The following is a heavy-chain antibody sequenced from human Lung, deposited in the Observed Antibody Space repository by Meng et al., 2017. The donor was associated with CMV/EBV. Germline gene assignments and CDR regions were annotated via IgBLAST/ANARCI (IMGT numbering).Heavy chain of an antibody. Sequence: GGSLRLXCTAPGSTFADSAINWVRQAPGKGLEWLGFIRPRANGGAPHHAASVTGRFTFSRDDYKSIAYLQMNSLESEDTAVYYCSRVHIVVVTSGIWERTFDVWGLGTMVTVSS. CDR2: IRPRANGGAP. CDR1: GSTFADSA. D-gene: IGHD2-2*01. CDR3: SRVHIVVVTSGIWERTFDV. J-gene: IGHJ3*01. V-gene: IGHV3-49*04.